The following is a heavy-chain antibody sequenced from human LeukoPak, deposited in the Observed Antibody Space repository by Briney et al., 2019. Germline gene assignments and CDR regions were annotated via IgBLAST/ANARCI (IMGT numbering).Heavy chain of an antibody. CDR1: GFTFSSYG. D-gene: IGHD5-18*01. CDR2: IWYDGSNK. CDR3: AKDLEVWANTAPFDY. Sequence: QPGRSLRLSCAASGFTFSSYGMHWVRQAPGKGLEWVAVIWYDGSNKYYADSVKGRFTISRDNPKNTLYLQMNSLRAEDTAVYYCAKDLEVWANTAPFDYWGQGTLVTVSS. J-gene: IGHJ4*02. V-gene: IGHV3-33*06.